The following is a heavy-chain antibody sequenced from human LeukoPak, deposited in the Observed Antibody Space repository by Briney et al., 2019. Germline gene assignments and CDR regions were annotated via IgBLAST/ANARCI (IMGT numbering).Heavy chain of an antibody. CDR3: ARDRYFDWLLHPYYGMDV. Sequence: SGTLSLTCAVSGGSIGSSNWWSWVRQPPGKGLEWIGEIYHSGSTNYNPSLKSRVTISVDKSKNQFSLKLSSVTAADTAVYYCARDRYFDWLLHPYYGMDVWGQGTTVTVSS. J-gene: IGHJ6*02. V-gene: IGHV4-4*02. D-gene: IGHD3-9*01. CDR1: GGSIGSSNW. CDR2: IYHSGST.